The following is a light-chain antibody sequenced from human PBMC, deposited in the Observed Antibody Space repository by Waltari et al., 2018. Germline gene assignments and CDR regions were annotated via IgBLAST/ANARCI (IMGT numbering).Light chain of an antibody. CDR2: DAS. CDR1: QSVSSS. J-gene: IGKJ4*01. Sequence: EIVLTQSPATLSLSSGDRATLSCRASQSVSSSLAWYQQRPGQAPRLLIYDASNRATGIPARFSGSGSGTDFTLTISSLEPEDFAVYYCQQRSNWPRRLTFGGGTKVEIK. CDR3: QQRSNWPRRLT. V-gene: IGKV3-11*01.